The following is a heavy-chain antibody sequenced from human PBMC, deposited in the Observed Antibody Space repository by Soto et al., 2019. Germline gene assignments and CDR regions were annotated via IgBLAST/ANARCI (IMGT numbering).Heavy chain of an antibody. V-gene: IGHV3-30-3*01. CDR2: ISYDGTNK. CDR1: GFSFSISP. CDR3: ARDPKTSGGQNWAFNYFDS. J-gene: IGHJ4*02. D-gene: IGHD7-27*01. Sequence: QVQLVESGGGVVQPGRSLRLYCAASGFSFSISPMHWVRQAPGKGPEWVALISYDGTNKFYADSVKGRFTISRDNSKSTLYLQVDSLTPEDAAVYYCARDPKTSGGQNWAFNYFDSWGQGTLVTVSS.